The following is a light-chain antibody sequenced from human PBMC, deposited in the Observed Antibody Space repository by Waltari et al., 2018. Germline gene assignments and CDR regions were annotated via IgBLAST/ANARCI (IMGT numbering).Light chain of an antibody. CDR1: QSISNW. CDR3: QQYDNYWT. V-gene: IGKV1-5*03. Sequence: DIQMTQSPSTLSVSVGDRVTITCRASQSISNWLAWYQQKPGKAPKLLIYKASNLESGGPSRFSGSGSGTEFTLTISSLQPDDFATYYCQQYDNYWTFGQGTKVEI. J-gene: IGKJ1*01. CDR2: KAS.